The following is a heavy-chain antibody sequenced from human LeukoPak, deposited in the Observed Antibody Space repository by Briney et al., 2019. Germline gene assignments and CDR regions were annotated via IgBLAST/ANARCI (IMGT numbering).Heavy chain of an antibody. V-gene: IGHV3-21*01. Sequence: PGGSPRLSCAASGFTFSSYSMNWVRQAPGKGLEWVSSISSSSSYIYYADSVKGRFTISRDNAKNSLYLQMNSLRAEDTAVYYCARGTIVGATDYWGQGTLVTVSS. J-gene: IGHJ4*02. D-gene: IGHD1-26*01. CDR3: ARGTIVGATDY. CDR1: GFTFSSYS. CDR2: ISSSSSYI.